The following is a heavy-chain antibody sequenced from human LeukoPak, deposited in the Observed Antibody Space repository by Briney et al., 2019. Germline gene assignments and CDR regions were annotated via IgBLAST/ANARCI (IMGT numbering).Heavy chain of an antibody. CDR3: ARILVATGGTDV. CDR1: GFTFSSYE. V-gene: IGHV3-48*03. J-gene: IGHJ6*04. D-gene: IGHD5-12*01. CDR2: ISSSGSTI. Sequence: GGSLRLPCAASGFTFSSYEMNWVRQAPGKGLEWVSYISSSGSTIYYADSVKGRFTISRDNAKNSLYLQMNSLRAEDTAVYYCARILVATGGTDVWGKGTTVTVSS.